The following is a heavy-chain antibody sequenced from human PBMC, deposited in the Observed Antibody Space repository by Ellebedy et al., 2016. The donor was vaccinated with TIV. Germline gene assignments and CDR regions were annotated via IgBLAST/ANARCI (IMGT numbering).Heavy chain of an antibody. D-gene: IGHD6-13*01. J-gene: IGHJ4*02. CDR2: ISGNGGST. CDR3: AKPHSSSWYRVHYFDY. Sequence: GESLKISCAASGFTFEDYAMHWVRQAPGKGLEWFALISGNGGSTYYADSVKGRFTISRDNSKNSLYLQMHSLTTEDTAFYYCAKPHSSSWYRVHYFDYWGQGTLVTVS. CDR1: GFTFEDYA. V-gene: IGHV3-43*02.